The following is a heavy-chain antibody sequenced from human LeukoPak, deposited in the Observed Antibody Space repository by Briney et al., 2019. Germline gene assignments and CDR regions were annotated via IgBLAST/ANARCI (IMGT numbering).Heavy chain of an antibody. CDR1: GYTLTELS. J-gene: IGHJ3*02. D-gene: IGHD3-22*01. Sequence: ASVKVSCKVSGYTLTELSMHWVRQAPGKGLEWMGGFDPEDGETIYAQKFQGRVTMTEDTSTDTAYMELSSLRSDDTAVYYCAAVNYYDSSGYYDDRDAFDIWGQGTMVTVSS. CDR2: FDPEDGET. CDR3: AAVNYYDSSGYYDDRDAFDI. V-gene: IGHV1-24*01.